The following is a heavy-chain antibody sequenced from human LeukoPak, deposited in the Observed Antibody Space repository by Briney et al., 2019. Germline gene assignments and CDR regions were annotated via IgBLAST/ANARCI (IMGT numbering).Heavy chain of an antibody. CDR2: ISYDGSNK. CDR3: ARGLLDS. D-gene: IGHD3-16*01. Sequence: GGSLRLSCAASGFTFSSYAMHWVRQAPGKGLEWVAVISYDGSNKYYADSVKGRFTISRDNSKNTLYLQMNSLRVEDTAVYYCARGLLDSWGQGTRVTVSS. J-gene: IGHJ4*02. CDR1: GFTFSSYA. V-gene: IGHV3-30-3*01.